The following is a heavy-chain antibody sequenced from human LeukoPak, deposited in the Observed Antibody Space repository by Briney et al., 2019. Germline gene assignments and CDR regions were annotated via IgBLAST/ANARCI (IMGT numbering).Heavy chain of an antibody. V-gene: IGHV3-30-3*01. CDR1: GFTFSSYA. D-gene: IGHD2-21*01. J-gene: IGHJ3*02. CDR2: ISYDGSIK. Sequence: PGGSLRLSCAASGFTFSSYAMHWVRQAPGEGLEWMAIISYDGSIKLCADSVKGRFTISRDNSKNTLYLQMNSLRAEDTAVYYCARRDFYGGDPLVAFDIWGQGTMVTVSS. CDR3: ARRDFYGGDPLVAFDI.